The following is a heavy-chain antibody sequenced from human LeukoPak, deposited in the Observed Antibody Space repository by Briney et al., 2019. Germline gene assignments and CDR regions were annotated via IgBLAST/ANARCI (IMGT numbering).Heavy chain of an antibody. V-gene: IGHV3-30*02. J-gene: IGHJ4*02. Sequence: GGSLRLSCAASGFTFSSFGMSWVRQAPGKGLEWVSFIRYDGSNKYYADSVKGRFTISRDNSKNTLYLQMNSLRAEDTAVYYCAKPHFDYWGQGTLVTVSS. CDR1: GFTFSSFG. CDR2: IRYDGSNK. CDR3: AKPHFDY.